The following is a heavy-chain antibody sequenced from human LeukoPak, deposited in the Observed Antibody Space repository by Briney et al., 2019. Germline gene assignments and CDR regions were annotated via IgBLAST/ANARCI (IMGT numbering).Heavy chain of an antibody. CDR2: IYPSGNI. CDR3: ARTFVSGDGYKVGYFDY. D-gene: IGHD5-24*01. Sequence: GGSLRLSCAASGFTFSNSYMSWVRQAPGKVLEWVSLIYPSGNIYYADSVKGRFTISRDNSKNTLFLQMNSLRAEDTAIYYCARTFVSGDGYKVGYFDYWGQGTLVTVSS. J-gene: IGHJ4*02. CDR1: GFTFSNSY. V-gene: IGHV3-53*01.